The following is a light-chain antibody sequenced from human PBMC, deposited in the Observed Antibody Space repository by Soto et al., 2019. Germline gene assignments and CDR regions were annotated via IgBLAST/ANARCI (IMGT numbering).Light chain of an antibody. J-gene: IGKJ5*01. Sequence: EIVLTQSPGTLSLSPGERATLSCRASESVGSNYLAWYQQRPGQTPRLLIYRASSRATGVPDRFSGSGSGTDFTLTISRLEPEDFAVYYWQHYGWTVITFGPGTRLDIK. CDR2: RAS. CDR1: ESVGSNY. CDR3: QHYGWTVIT. V-gene: IGKV3-20*01.